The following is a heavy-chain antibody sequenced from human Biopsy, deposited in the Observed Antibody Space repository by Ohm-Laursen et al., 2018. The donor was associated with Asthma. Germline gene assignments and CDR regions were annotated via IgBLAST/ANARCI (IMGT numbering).Heavy chain of an antibody. Sequence: PSQTLSLTCTVSGGSVSTGSYYWSWIRQPPGKGLEWLGYIYYTGSDNYNPSLKSRVTISVDTSKNQFSLRLNSVTAADTAVYYCARGPNYHGSGRAPIGMDVWGQGTTVTVPS. V-gene: IGHV4-61*01. CDR1: GGSVSTGSYY. CDR3: ARGPNYHGSGRAPIGMDV. J-gene: IGHJ6*02. D-gene: IGHD3-10*01. CDR2: IYYTGSD.